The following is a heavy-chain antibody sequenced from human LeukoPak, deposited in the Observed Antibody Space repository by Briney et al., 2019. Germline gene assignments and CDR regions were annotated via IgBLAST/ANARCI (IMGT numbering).Heavy chain of an antibody. CDR1: RFTFSSYV. D-gene: IGHD3-9*01. CDR3: AKDQRNYDILTGYAVSWVDP. J-gene: IGHJ5*02. Sequence: PGGSLRLSCAASRFTFSSYVMHGVRQAPGKGLEWVAFIRYDGSNKYYADSVKGRFTISRDNSKNTLYLQMNSLRAEDTAVYYCAKDQRNYDILTGYAVSWVDPWGQGTLVTVSS. V-gene: IGHV3-30*02. CDR2: IRYDGSNK.